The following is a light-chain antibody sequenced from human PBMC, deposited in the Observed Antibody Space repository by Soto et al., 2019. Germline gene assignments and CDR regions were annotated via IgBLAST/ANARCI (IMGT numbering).Light chain of an antibody. Sequence: QSVLTQPPSASGTPGQRVTISCSGSSSNIGSNYVYWYQQLPGTAPKLLIYRNNQRPSGVPDRFSGSKSGNTASLTISGLQAEDEADYYCCSYAGSSTVFGGGTKLTVL. CDR1: SSNIGSNY. V-gene: IGLV1-47*01. CDR2: RNN. CDR3: CSYAGSSTV. J-gene: IGLJ2*01.